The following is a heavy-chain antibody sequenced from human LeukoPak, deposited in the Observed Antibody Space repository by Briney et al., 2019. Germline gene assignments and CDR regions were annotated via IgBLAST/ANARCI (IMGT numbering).Heavy chain of an antibody. CDR2: LSGSGITT. CDR3: AKGIYSSGWSYFDY. D-gene: IGHD6-19*01. V-gene: IGHV3-23*01. Sequence: PGGSLRLSCAASGFTFSNSAMSWVRQAPGKGLEWVSTLSGSGITTYYADSVKGRFTISRVNSKNTLYLQMNSLRAEDTAVYYCAKGIYSSGWSYFDYWGHGTLVTVSS. J-gene: IGHJ4*01. CDR1: GFTFSNSA.